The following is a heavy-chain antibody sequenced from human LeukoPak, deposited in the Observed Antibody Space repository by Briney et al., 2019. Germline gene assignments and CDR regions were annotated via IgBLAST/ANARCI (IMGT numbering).Heavy chain of an antibody. V-gene: IGHV3-48*03. CDR1: GFTFSSYE. D-gene: IGHD5-18*01. CDR2: ISSSGSTI. J-gene: IGHJ3*02. CDR3: ARARSSYGYGDAFDI. Sequence: GGSLRLSCAASGFTFSSYEMNWVRQAPGKGLEWASYISSSGSTIYYADSVKGRFTISRDNSKNTLYLQMNSLRAEDTAVYYCARARSSYGYGDAFDIWGQGTMVTVSS.